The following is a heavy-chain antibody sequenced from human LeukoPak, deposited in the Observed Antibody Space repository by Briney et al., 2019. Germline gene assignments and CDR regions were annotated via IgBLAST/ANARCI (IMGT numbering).Heavy chain of an antibody. V-gene: IGHV1-2*04. J-gene: IGHJ3*02. CDR1: GYTFTSYG. CDR2: INPNSGGT. Sequence: ASVKVSCKASGYTFTSYGISWVRQAPGQGLEWMGWINPNSGGTNYAQKFQGWVTMTRDTSISTAYMELSRLRSDDTAVYYCARTGITGTTRADAFDIWGQGTMVTVSS. CDR3: ARTGITGTTRADAFDI. D-gene: IGHD1-20*01.